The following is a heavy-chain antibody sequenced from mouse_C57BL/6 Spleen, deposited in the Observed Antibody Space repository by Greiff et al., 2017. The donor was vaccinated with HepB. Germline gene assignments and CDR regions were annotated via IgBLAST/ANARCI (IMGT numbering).Heavy chain of an antibody. CDR3: ARYQGGYYGDYFDY. V-gene: IGHV2-2*01. D-gene: IGHD2-3*01. J-gene: IGHJ2*01. CDR1: GFSLTSYG. CDR2: IWSGGST. Sequence: QVQLQQSGPGLVQPSQSLSITCTVSGFSLTSYGVHWVRQSPGKGLEWLGVIWSGGSTDYNAAFISRLSISKDNSKSQVFFKMNSLQADDTAIYYCARYQGGYYGDYFDYWGQGTTLTVSS.